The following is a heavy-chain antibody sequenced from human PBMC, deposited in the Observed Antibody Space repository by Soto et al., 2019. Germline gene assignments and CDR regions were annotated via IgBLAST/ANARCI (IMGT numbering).Heavy chain of an antibody. V-gene: IGHV5-51*01. Sequence: GESLKISCKGSGYSFTSYWIGWVRQMPGKGLEWMGIIYPGDPDTRYSPSFQGQVTISADKSISTAYLQWSSLRASDTAMYYCARRGGSGWYFGDFDYWGQGTLVTVSS. J-gene: IGHJ4*02. CDR3: ARRGGSGWYFGDFDY. CDR1: GYSFTSYW. CDR2: IYPGDPDT. D-gene: IGHD6-19*01.